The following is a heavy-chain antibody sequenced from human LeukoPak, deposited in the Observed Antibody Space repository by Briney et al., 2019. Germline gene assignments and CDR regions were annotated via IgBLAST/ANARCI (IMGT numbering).Heavy chain of an antibody. D-gene: IGHD1-1*01. V-gene: IGHV3-9*01. CDR1: GFTFDDYA. Sequence: GRSLRLSCAASGFTFDDYAMHWVRHAPGKGLEWVSGISWNSGSIGYADSVKGRFTVSRDNAKNSTYLQMNSLGVDETAVYYCVRDRALAHFDHWGQGALVTVSS. J-gene: IGHJ4*02. CDR3: VRDRALAHFDH. CDR2: ISWNSGSI.